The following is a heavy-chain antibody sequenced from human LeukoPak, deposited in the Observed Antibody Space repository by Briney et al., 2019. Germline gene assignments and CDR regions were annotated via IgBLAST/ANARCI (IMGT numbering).Heavy chain of an antibody. V-gene: IGHV4-38-2*01. D-gene: IGHD2-2*01. CDR3: ARNGTNKYFDY. CDR1: GYSISSGYY. Sequence: SETLSLTGAVSGYSISSGYYWGWIRQPPGKGLEWIGSIYHSGSTHYNPSLKSRVTISVDTSKNQFSLKLNSVTAADTAVYYCARNGTNKYFDYWGQGTLVTVSS. J-gene: IGHJ4*02. CDR2: IYHSGST.